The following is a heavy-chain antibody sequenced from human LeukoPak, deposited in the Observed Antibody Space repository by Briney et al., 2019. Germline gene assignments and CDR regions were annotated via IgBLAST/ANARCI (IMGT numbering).Heavy chain of an antibody. Sequence: SETLSLTCTVSGGSISSSSYYWGWIRQPPGKGLEWIGSIYYSGSTYYNPSLKSRVTISADTSKNQFSLKLSSVTAADTALYYCAKDIRGSIVVVTAINWGQGTLVTVSS. V-gene: IGHV4-39*07. D-gene: IGHD2-21*02. CDR2: IYYSGST. CDR3: AKDIRGSIVVVTAIN. J-gene: IGHJ4*02. CDR1: GGSISSSSYY.